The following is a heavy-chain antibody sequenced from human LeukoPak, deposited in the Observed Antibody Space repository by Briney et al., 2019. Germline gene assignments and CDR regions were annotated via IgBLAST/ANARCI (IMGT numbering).Heavy chain of an antibody. CDR2: IYYSGST. V-gene: IGHV4-59*01. CDR1: GGSISSYY. Sequence: SETLSLTCTVSGGSISSYYWSWIRQPPGKGLEWIGYIYYSGSTNYNPSLKGRVTISVDTSKNQFSLKLSSVTAADTAVYYCARDRDSSGWYGGTNWFDPWGQGTLVTVSS. J-gene: IGHJ5*02. CDR3: ARDRDSSGWYGGTNWFDP. D-gene: IGHD6-19*01.